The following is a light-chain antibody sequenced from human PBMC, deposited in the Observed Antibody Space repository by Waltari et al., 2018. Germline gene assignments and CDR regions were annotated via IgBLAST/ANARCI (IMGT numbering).Light chain of an antibody. CDR2: DVS. CDR3: CSFEDTWV. J-gene: IGLJ3*02. Sequence: QSALTQPRSVSGSAAQSVTISCTGTGSDYVSWYQQLPGKAPKLVIYDVSKRPSGVPDRFSGSKSGTSASLTVSGLQAEDEADYYCCSFEDTWVFGGGTKLTVL. CDR1: GSDY. V-gene: IGLV2-11*01.